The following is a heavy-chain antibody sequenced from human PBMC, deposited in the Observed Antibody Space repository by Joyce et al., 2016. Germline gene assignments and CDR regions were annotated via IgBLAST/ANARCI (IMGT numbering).Heavy chain of an antibody. CDR2: IYVSGST. CDR1: GGSISSGGYS. J-gene: IGHJ4*02. V-gene: IGHV4-30-2*01. Sequence: QLQLQESGSGLVKPSQTLSLTCAVSGGSISSGGYSWSWIRQPPGKALEWIGFIYVSGSTAYNSSRKSRVTISIDRAKNQFSLNLSAVTAADTAVYFCTRGRDFGDHSFDYWGQGILVTVSS. D-gene: IGHD4-17*01. CDR3: TRGRDFGDHSFDY.